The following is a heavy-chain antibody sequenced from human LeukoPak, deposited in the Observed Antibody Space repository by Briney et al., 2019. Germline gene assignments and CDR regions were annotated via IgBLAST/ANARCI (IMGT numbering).Heavy chain of an antibody. CDR1: GYTFTGYY. CDR3: ARDYPGEDTAMAKFDY. CDR2: INPNSGGT. Sequence: ASVKVSCKASGYTFTGYYMHWVRQAPGQGLEWMGWINPNSGGTNYAQKCQGRVTMTRDTSISTAYMELSRLRSDDTAVYYCARDYPGEDTAMAKFDYWGQGTLVTVSS. D-gene: IGHD5-18*01. J-gene: IGHJ4*02. V-gene: IGHV1-2*02.